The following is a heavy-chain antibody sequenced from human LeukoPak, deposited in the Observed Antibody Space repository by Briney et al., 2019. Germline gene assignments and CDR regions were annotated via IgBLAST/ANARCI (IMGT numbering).Heavy chain of an antibody. CDR2: ISYDGSNK. V-gene: IGHV3-30*18. CDR3: AKLSLYYYDSSGYYPSNFDY. J-gene: IGHJ4*02. D-gene: IGHD3-22*01. Sequence: GGSLRLSCAASGFTFSSYGMHWVRQAPGKGLEWVAVISYDGSNKYYADSVKGRFTISRDNSMNTLYLQMNSLRAEDTAVYYCAKLSLYYYDSSGYYPSNFDYWGQGTLVTVSS. CDR1: GFTFSSYG.